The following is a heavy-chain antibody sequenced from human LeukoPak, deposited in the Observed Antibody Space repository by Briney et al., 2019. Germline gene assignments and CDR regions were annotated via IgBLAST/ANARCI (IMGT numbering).Heavy chain of an antibody. CDR3: ARATRTLFDSSGYYSDY. CDR1: GYTFTSYG. D-gene: IGHD3-22*01. V-gene: IGHV1-18*01. CDR2: ISAYNGNT. Sequence: ASVKVSCKASGYTFTSYGISWVRQAPGQGLEWMGWISAYNGNTNCAQKLQGRVTMTTDTSTSTAYMELRSLRSDDTAVYYCARATRTLFDSSGYYSDYWGQGTLVTVSS. J-gene: IGHJ4*02.